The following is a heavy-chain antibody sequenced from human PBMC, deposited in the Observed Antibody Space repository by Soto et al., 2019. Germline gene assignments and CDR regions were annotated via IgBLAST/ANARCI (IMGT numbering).Heavy chain of an antibody. J-gene: IGHJ4*02. Sequence: SETLSLICAIYGGSFSGYYWSWVRQPPGKGLEWIGSIYYGGSTYYNPSLNSRVTVSVDTSKNQFSLKLSSVTAADTAVYSCARHQYHSSGPSAYWGQGTLVTVSS. CDR2: IYYGGST. CDR1: GGSFSGYY. CDR3: ARHQYHSSGPSAY. D-gene: IGHD3-22*01. V-gene: IGHV4-34*01.